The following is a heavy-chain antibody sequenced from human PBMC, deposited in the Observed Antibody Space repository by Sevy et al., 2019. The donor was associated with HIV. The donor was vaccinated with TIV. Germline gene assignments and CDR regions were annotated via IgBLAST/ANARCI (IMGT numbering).Heavy chain of an antibody. D-gene: IGHD3-22*01. Sequence: GGSLRLSCAASGFTFSSYWMSRVRQAPGKGLEWVANIKQDGSEKYYVDSVKGRFTISRDNAKNSLYLQMNSLRAEDTAVYYCARDLYDSSGYYYDYYYMDVWGKGTTVTVSS. CDR2: IKQDGSEK. CDR1: GFTFSSYW. J-gene: IGHJ6*03. CDR3: ARDLYDSSGYYYDYYYMDV. V-gene: IGHV3-7*01.